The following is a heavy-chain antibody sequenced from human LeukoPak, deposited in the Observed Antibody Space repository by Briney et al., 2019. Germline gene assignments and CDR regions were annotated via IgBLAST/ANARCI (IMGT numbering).Heavy chain of an antibody. CDR2: ISGSGSNI. J-gene: IGHJ4*02. CDR1: GFTFSSYD. Sequence: QPGGSLILSCAPSGFTFSSYDTKWVRQAPGKGLEWVSHISGSGSNIGYADSVKGRFSISRDNAKSSLYLQLNSLRVEDAAVYHCASSQTFDYWGQGTLVTVPS. V-gene: IGHV3-48*03. CDR3: ASSQTFDY.